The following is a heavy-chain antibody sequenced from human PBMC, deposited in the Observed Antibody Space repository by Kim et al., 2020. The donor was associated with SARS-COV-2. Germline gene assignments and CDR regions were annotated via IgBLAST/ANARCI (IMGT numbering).Heavy chain of an antibody. CDR3: AKDINPSDNGAFDI. J-gene: IGHJ3*02. Sequence: SLRLSCAASGFTFDDYAMHWVRQAPGKGLEWVSGISWNSGSIGYADSVKGRFTISRDNAKNSLYLQMNSLRAEDTALYYCAKDINPSDNGAFDIWGQGTMVTVSS. V-gene: IGHV3-9*01. CDR2: ISWNSGSI. D-gene: IGHD2-8*01. CDR1: GFTFDDYA.